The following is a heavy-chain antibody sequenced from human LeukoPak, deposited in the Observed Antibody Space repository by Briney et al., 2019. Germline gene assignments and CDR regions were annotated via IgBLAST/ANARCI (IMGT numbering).Heavy chain of an antibody. V-gene: IGHV1-18*01. D-gene: IGHD2-15*01. CDR3: AGDGPRYCSGGICYSDH. CDR2: ISAHNANT. Sequence: ASWKVSCKASGYTFTRNGLTCVRQGPGQGLEWMGWISAHNANTKYAQKLQGRVTITTETSTNTAYMELRSLTSDDTAVYYCAGDGPRYCSGGICYSDHWGQGTLVTVSS. CDR1: GYTFTRNG. J-gene: IGHJ4*02.